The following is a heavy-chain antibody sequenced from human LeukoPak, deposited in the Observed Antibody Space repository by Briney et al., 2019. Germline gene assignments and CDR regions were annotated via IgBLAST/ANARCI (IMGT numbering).Heavy chain of an antibody. CDR2: INPNSGGT. CDR1: GYTFTGYY. Sequence: ASVKVSCRASGYTFTGYYMNWVRQAPGQGLEWMGWINPNSGGTNYAQKFQGRVTMTRDTSTSTAYMVLSRLRSDDTAVYYCARDKGIDSSGYLDAFDIWGQGTMVTVSS. J-gene: IGHJ3*02. V-gene: IGHV1-2*02. D-gene: IGHD3-22*01. CDR3: ARDKGIDSSGYLDAFDI.